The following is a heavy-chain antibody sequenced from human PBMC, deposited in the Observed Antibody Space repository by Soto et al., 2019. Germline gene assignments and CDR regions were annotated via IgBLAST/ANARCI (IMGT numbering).Heavy chain of an antibody. Sequence: LRLSCAASGFTFNTYRMSWVRPAPGKGLEWVSSISPSSTYTYHAGSMKGRLTISRDNAKNSLYLQMNSLRVEDTAVYYCARIGGSGTWDIDYWGQGTLVTVSS. CDR2: ISPSSTYT. D-gene: IGHD3-10*01. CDR1: GFTFNTYR. V-gene: IGHV3-21*01. CDR3: ARIGGSGTWDIDY. J-gene: IGHJ4*02.